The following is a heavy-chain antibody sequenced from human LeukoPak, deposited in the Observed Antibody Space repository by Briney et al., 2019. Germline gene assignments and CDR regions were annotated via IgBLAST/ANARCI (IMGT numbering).Heavy chain of an antibody. D-gene: IGHD3-10*01. CDR2: ISSSSSYI. CDR3: ARDGPNDGSGSYYFDY. V-gene: IGHV3-21*01. CDR1: GFTFRSYS. Sequence: GGSLRLSCAASGFTFRSYSMNWVRQAPGKGLEWVSSISSSSSYIYYADSVKGRFTISRDNAKNSLYLQMNSLRAEDTAVYYCARDGPNDGSGSYYFDYWGQGTLVTVSS. J-gene: IGHJ4*02.